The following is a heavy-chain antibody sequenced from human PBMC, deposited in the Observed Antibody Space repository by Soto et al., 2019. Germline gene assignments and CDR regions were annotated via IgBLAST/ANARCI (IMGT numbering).Heavy chain of an antibody. CDR3: ARVDYDFWSGYYNFDY. D-gene: IGHD3-3*01. CDR2: IYYSGST. V-gene: IGHV4-30-4*01. CDR1: GGSISSGDYY. Sequence: SETLSLTCTVSGGSISSGDYYWSWIRQPPGKGLEWIGYIYYSGSTYYNPSLKSRVTISVDTSKNQFSLRLSSVTAADTAVYYCARVDYDFWSGYYNFDYWGQGTLVTVSS. J-gene: IGHJ4*02.